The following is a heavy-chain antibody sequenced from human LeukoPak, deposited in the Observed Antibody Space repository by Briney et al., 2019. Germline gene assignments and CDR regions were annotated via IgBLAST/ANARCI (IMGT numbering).Heavy chain of an antibody. CDR1: GFTFNNYA. Sequence: PGGSLRLSCAASGFTFNNYAMNWVRQAPGKGLEWASGVSGNGEITYYPDSVKGRFTISRDNSKSTLILQMNSLRVEDTALYYCTKRVKYGGTWDHFADWGQGTLVTVSS. CDR3: TKRVKYGGTWDHFAD. J-gene: IGHJ4*02. D-gene: IGHD1-26*01. CDR2: VSGNGEIT. V-gene: IGHV3-23*01.